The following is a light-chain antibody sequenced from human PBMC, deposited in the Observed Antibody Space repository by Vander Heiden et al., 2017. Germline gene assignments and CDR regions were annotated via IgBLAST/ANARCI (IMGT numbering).Light chain of an antibody. V-gene: IGKV1-39*01. CDR3: QQSNSNSCT. Sequence: DIQMTQSPSSLSASVGDRVTITCRASQSISNYLTWYQQIPGKAPKLLIYGASSLQSGVPSRFSGSGSGTEFTLTITCLQPEDFAIYYCQQSNSNSCTFGGGTKVEIK. J-gene: IGKJ4*02. CDR1: QSISNY. CDR2: GAS.